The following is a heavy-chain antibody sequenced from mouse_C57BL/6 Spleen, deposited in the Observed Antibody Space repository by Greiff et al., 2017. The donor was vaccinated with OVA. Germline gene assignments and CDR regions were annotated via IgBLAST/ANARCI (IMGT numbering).Heavy chain of an antibody. CDR2: INPNNGGT. CDR1: GYTFTDYY. J-gene: IGHJ4*01. Sequence: EVQLQQSGPELVKPGASVKISCKASGYTFTDYYMNWVKQCHGKSLEWIGDINPNNGGTSYNQKFKGKATLTVDKSSSTAYMELRSLTSEDSAVYYCARWVYYGTGYYYAMDYWGQGTSVTVSS. CDR3: ARWVYYGTGYYYAMDY. V-gene: IGHV1-26*01. D-gene: IGHD1-1*01.